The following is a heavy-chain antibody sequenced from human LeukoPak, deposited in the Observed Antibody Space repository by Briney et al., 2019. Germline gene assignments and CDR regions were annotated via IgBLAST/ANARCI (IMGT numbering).Heavy chain of an antibody. Sequence: GRSLRLSCAASGFTFEGFAMFWVRQAPGKGLEWVSGINWNSGSVDFADSVKGRFTTSRDNAKNSLYLQMNSLRAEDTALYYCASALDRLGATIDSWGQGTMVTVYS. CDR2: INWNSGSV. CDR1: GFTFEGFA. V-gene: IGHV3-9*01. J-gene: IGHJ4*02. CDR3: ASALDRLGATIDS. D-gene: IGHD5-24*01.